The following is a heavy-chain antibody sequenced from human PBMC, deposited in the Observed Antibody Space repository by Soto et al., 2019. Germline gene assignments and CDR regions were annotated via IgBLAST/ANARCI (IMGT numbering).Heavy chain of an antibody. CDR1: GGSIRAYY. CDR2: IHSSGYT. Sequence: SETLSLTCTVSGGSIRAYYWIWIRQAPGKGLDWIGYIHSSGYTNYNPSLKSRVVMSIDTSKNLFSLKLSSVTAADTAVYYCAKKSAAFWLDPWGQGTLVTVSS. J-gene: IGHJ5*02. D-gene: IGHD6-25*01. CDR3: AKKSAAFWLDP. V-gene: IGHV4-59*01.